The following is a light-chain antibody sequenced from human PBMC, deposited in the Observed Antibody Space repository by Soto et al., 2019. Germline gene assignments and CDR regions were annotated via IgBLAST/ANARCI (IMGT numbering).Light chain of an antibody. CDR2: GAS. J-gene: IGKJ1*01. Sequence: ETVMTQSPATLSVSPGERATLSCCAIQSVNSNLAWYQQKLGQAPRVLIYGASTRATGIPARFSGSGSETEFILTISSLQSEDSATYYCQHYNTWPWTFGQGTKVDIK. V-gene: IGKV3-15*01. CDR1: QSVNSN. CDR3: QHYNTWPWT.